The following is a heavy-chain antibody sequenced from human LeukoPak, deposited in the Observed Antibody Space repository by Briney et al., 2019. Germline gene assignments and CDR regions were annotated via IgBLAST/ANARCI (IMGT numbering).Heavy chain of an antibody. D-gene: IGHD6-19*01. J-gene: IGHJ6*02. Sequence: ASVKVSCKSSGYTFTGYYMHWVRQAPGQGLEWMGWINPNSGGTNYAQKFQGRVTMTRDTSISTAYMELSRLRSDDTAVYYCARSQRDGSGWYFSDNYYGMDVWGQGTTVTVSS. CDR2: INPNSGGT. V-gene: IGHV1-2*02. CDR3: ARSQRDGSGWYFSDNYYGMDV. CDR1: GYTFTGYY.